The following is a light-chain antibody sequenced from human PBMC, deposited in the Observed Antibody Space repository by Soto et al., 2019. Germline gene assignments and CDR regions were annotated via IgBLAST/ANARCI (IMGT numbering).Light chain of an antibody. CDR1: QSVSSNY. CDR3: QQYANSSYT. J-gene: IGKJ2*01. CDR2: GAS. V-gene: IGKV3-20*01. Sequence: IVLTQSPGTLSLSPGERATLSCRASQSVSSNYLAWYQQRPGQAPRLLIYGASARAAGIPARFSGSGSGTDFTLTISRLEPEDFAVYYCQQYANSSYTFGQGTKLEIK.